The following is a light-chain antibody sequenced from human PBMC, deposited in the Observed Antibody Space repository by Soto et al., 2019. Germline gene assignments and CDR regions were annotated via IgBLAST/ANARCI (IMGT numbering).Light chain of an antibody. J-gene: IGKJ2*01. CDR2: WAS. Sequence: DIVMTQSPDSLAVSLGERATINCKSSQSVLYNSDNRNYLAWYQQKPGHPPKLLIYWASTRESGVPDRFSGRGSGTDFALTISSLQAEDVAVYYCQQYYSAPLYTFGQGTKLEIK. CDR3: QQYYSAPLYT. V-gene: IGKV4-1*01. CDR1: QSVLYNSDNRNY.